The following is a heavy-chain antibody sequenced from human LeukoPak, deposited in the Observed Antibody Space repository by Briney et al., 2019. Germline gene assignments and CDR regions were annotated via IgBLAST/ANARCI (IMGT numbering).Heavy chain of an antibody. CDR2: INHSGST. CDR3: ARGGWATYYYDSSGYYYV. CDR1: GGSISSSSYY. Sequence: SETLSLTCTVSGGSISSSSYYWGWIRQPPGKGLEWIGEINHSGSTNYNPSLKSRVTISVDTSKNQFSLKLSSVTAADTAVYYCARGGWATYYYDSSGYYYVWGQGTLVTVSS. J-gene: IGHJ4*02. D-gene: IGHD3-22*01. V-gene: IGHV4-39*07.